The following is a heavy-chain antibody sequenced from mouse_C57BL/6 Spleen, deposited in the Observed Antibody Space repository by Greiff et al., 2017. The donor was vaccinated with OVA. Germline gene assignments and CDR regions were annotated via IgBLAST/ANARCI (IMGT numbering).Heavy chain of an antibody. Sequence: QVKLQQPGAELVRPGSSVKLSCKASGYTFTSYWMHWVKQRPIQGLEWIGNIDTSDSENHSNQKFKDKATLTVDKSSSTAYMQRSSLTSEDSAVYYCARRGRPRYFYFDVWGTGTTVTVSS. CDR1: GYTFTSYW. J-gene: IGHJ1*03. D-gene: IGHD6-1*01. V-gene: IGHV1-52*01. CDR2: IDTSDSEN. CDR3: ARRGRPRYFYFDV.